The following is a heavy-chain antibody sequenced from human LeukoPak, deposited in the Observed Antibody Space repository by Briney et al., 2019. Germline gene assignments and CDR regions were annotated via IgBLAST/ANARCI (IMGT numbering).Heavy chain of an antibody. V-gene: IGHV4-4*07. Sequence: SETLSLTCTVSGGSISSYYWSWIRQPAGKGLEWIGRIYTSGSTNYNPSLKSRVTMSVDTSKNQFSLKLSSVTAADTAVYYCARVNRPGIAAAGTMATGWYFDLWGRGTLVTVSS. D-gene: IGHD6-13*01. CDR3: ARVNRPGIAAAGTMATGWYFDL. J-gene: IGHJ2*01. CDR1: GGSISSYY. CDR2: IYTSGST.